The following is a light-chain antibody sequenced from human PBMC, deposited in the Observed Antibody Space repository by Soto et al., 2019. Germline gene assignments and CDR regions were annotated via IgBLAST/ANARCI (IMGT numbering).Light chain of an antibody. Sequence: EIVLTQSPGTLSLSPGERATLSCRASQSVSSSYLAWYQQKPGQAPRLLIYDVSNRATDIPARFSGSGSGTDFTLTISSLEPEDFAVYYCQQRSTWPPGLTFGQGTKLEIK. V-gene: IGKV3D-20*02. J-gene: IGKJ2*01. CDR2: DVS. CDR3: QQRSTWPPGLT. CDR1: QSVSSSY.